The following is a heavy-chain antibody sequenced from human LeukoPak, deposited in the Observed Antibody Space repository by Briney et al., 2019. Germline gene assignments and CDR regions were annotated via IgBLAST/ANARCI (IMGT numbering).Heavy chain of an antibody. CDR3: AREGAVAAYFDY. J-gene: IGHJ4*02. V-gene: IGHV4-59*12. D-gene: IGHD6-19*01. CDR1: GGSISSYY. CDR2: IYYSGST. Sequence: PSETLSLTCTVSGGSISSYYWSWIRQPPGKGLEWIAYIYYSGSTNYNPSLKSRVTMSVDTSKNQFSLKLSSVTAADTAVYYCAREGAVAAYFDYWGQGTLVTVSS.